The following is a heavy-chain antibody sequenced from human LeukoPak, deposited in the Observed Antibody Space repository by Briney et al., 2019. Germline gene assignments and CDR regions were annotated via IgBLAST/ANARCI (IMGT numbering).Heavy chain of an antibody. Sequence: PGGSLRLSCAASGFTFSSHSMSWVRQAPGKGLEWVSYISSSGSTIYYADSVKGRFTISRDNGKNSLYLQMNSLRAEDSAVFFCASSPPKNSNYYYCMDVWGKGTTVTVSS. J-gene: IGHJ6*03. CDR1: GFTFSSHS. CDR2: ISSSGSTI. D-gene: IGHD2-21*01. V-gene: IGHV3-48*04. CDR3: ASSPPKNSNYYYCMDV.